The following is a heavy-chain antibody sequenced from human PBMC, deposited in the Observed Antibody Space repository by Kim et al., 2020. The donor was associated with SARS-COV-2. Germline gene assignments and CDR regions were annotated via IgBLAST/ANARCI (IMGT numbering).Heavy chain of an antibody. CDR2: ISSSGSTI. CDR1: GFTFSSYE. V-gene: IGHV3-48*03. CDR3: ARDGAYGDSEPIYYYYGMDV. J-gene: IGHJ6*02. Sequence: GGSLRLSCAASGFTFSSYEMNWVRQAPGKGLEWVSYISSSGSTIYYADSVKGRFTISRDNAKNSLYLQMNSLRAEDTAVYYCARDGAYGDSEPIYYYYGMDVWGQGTTVTVSS. D-gene: IGHD4-17*01.